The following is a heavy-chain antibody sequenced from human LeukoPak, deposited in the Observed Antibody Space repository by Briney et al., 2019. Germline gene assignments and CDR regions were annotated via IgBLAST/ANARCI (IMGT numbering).Heavy chain of an antibody. V-gene: IGHV1-46*01. Sequence: ASVKVSCKASGYTFTSYYSHWVRQAPGQGLEWMAIINPSGGSTSYAQRFQGRVTMTRDMSTSTVYMELSSLRSEDTAVYYCARDLPPEVATNRYDYWGQGTLVTVSS. CDR2: INPSGGST. J-gene: IGHJ4*02. CDR1: GYTFTSYY. D-gene: IGHD5-24*01. CDR3: ARDLPPEVATNRYDY.